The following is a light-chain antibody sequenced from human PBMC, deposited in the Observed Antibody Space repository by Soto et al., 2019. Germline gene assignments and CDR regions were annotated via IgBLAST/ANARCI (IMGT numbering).Light chain of an antibody. CDR3: LQYYSYPWT. J-gene: IGKJ1*01. V-gene: IGKV1-8*01. Sequence: AIRMTQSPSSFSASTGDRVTITCRASQGISSYLAWYQQKPGKAPKLLIYAASTLQSGVPSRFSGSGSGTDFTLTISCLQSEDFATYYCLQYYSYPWTFDQGTKVDIK. CDR1: QGISSY. CDR2: AAS.